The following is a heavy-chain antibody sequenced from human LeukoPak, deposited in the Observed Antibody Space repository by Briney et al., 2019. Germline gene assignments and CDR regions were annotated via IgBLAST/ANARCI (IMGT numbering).Heavy chain of an antibody. J-gene: IGHJ4*02. CDR2: IYSGGST. V-gene: IGHV3-53*01. D-gene: IGHD1-7*01. CDR1: GFTVSSNY. CDR3: AKDERNWNYNLASQTYD. Sequence: GGSLRLSCAASGFTVSSNYMSWVRQAPGKGLEWVSVIYSGGSTYYADSVKGRFTISRDNSKNTLYLQMNSLRAEDTAVYYCAKDERNWNYNLASQTYDWGQGTLVTVSS.